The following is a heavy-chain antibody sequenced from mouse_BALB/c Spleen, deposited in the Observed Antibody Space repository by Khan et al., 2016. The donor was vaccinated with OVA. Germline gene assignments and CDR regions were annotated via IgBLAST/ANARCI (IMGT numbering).Heavy chain of an antibody. CDR3: ARMGRRWYFDY. CDR1: GYTFINYW. V-gene: IGHV1-7*01. J-gene: IGHJ2*01. CDR2: INPSTGYT. Sequence: VQLQESGAELAKPGASVKMSCKASGYTFINYWILWVKQRPGQGLEWIGYINPSTGYTEYNQNFKDKATLTADKSSSTAYMQLSSLTSEDSAVYYCARMGRRWYFDYWGQGTTLTVSS.